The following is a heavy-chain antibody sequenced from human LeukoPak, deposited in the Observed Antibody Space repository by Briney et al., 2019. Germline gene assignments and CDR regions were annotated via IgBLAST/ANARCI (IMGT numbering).Heavy chain of an antibody. CDR3: ARFNGITMVRGVIGPPNYYYGMDV. D-gene: IGHD3-10*01. V-gene: IGHV3-48*03. J-gene: IGHJ6*02. CDR1: GFTFSSYE. CDR2: TSSSGSTI. Sequence: GGSLRLSCAASGFTFSSYEMNWVRQAPGKGLEWVSYTSSSGSTIYYADSVKGRFTISRDNAKNSLYLQMNSLRAEDTAVYYCARFNGITMVRGVIGPPNYYYGMDVWGQGTTVTVSS.